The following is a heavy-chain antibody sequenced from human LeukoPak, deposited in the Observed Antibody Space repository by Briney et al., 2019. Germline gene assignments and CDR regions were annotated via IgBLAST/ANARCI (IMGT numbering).Heavy chain of an antibody. V-gene: IGHV4-34*01. CDR3: ARASRVPAAIDY. CDR2: INHSGST. J-gene: IGHJ4*02. D-gene: IGHD2-2*01. CDR1: GGSFSGYY. Sequence: PSETLSLTCAVYGGSFSGYYWSWIRQPPGKGLEWIGEINHSGSTNYNPSLKSRVTISVDTSKNQFSLKLSSVTAADTAVYYSARASRVPAAIDYWGQGTLVTVSS.